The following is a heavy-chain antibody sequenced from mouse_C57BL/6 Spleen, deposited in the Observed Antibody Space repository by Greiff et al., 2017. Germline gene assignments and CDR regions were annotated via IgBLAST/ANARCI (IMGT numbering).Heavy chain of an antibody. CDR1: GYAFTNYL. CDR3: AREGEYRLPY. J-gene: IGHJ2*01. CDR2: INPGSGGT. Sequence: QVQLQQSGAELVRPGTSVKVSCKASGYAFTNYLIEWVKQRPGQGLEWIGVINPGSGGTNYNEKFKGKATLTADKSSSTAYMQLSSLTSADSAVYFCAREGEYRLPYWGQGTTLTVSS. V-gene: IGHV1-54*01. D-gene: IGHD2-14*01.